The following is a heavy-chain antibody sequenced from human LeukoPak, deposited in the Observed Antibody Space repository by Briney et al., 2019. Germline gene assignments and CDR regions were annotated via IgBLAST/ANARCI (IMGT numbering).Heavy chain of an antibody. Sequence: GGSLRLSCAASGFTFSSYEIHWVRQAPGKGLEWVSKIGGIGSIMYADSVKGRFTISTDSAKSSVYLQTNSLRAEDTAVYYCARRLPYYGMDVWGQGTTVTVSS. J-gene: IGHJ6*02. CDR2: IGGIGSIM. CDR3: ARRLPYYGMDV. CDR1: GFTFSSYE. V-gene: IGHV3-48*03.